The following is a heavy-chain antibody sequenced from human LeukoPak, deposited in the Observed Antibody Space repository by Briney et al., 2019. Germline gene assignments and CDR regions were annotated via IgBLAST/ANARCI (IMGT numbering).Heavy chain of an antibody. CDR3: AKIGIVGATMYYFDY. D-gene: IGHD1-26*01. J-gene: IGHJ4*02. CDR2: ISGSGGST. Sequence: GGSPRLSCAASGFTFSSYAMSWVRQAPGKGLEWVSAISGSGGSTYYADSVKGRFTISRDNSKNTLYLQMNSLRAEDTAVYYCAKIGIVGATMYYFDYWGQGTLVTVSS. CDR1: GFTFSSYA. V-gene: IGHV3-23*01.